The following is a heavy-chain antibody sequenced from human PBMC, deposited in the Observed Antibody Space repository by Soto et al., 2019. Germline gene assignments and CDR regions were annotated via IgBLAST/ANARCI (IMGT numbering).Heavy chain of an antibody. CDR2: INHSGST. CDR1: GGSVSGYY. Sequence: PSETLSLSCAVYGGSVSGYYWSWIREPPGKGLEWIGEINHSGSTNYNPSLKSRVTISVDTSKNQFSLKLSSVTAADTAVYYCARGQVLVRYSGSYYGSYYFDYWGQGTLVTVSS. CDR3: ARGQVLVRYSGSYYGSYYFDY. D-gene: IGHD1-26*01. V-gene: IGHV4-34*01. J-gene: IGHJ4*02.